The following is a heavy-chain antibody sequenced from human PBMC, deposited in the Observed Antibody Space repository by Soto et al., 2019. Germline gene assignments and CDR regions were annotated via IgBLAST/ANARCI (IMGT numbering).Heavy chain of an antibody. Sequence: EVQLLESGGGLVQPGGSLRLSCAASGFTFTSYDMSWVRQATGKGLEWVSTVSGGGDGTYYADSVKGRFSTSRDNSRNTVYLQMNSLRAEDTAVYYCAKKGLGSLATYCNYGDCHYAFDLWGQGTIVTVSS. CDR2: VSGGGDGT. J-gene: IGHJ3*01. V-gene: IGHV3-23*01. CDR1: GFTFTSYD. D-gene: IGHD2-21*02. CDR3: AKKGLGSLATYCNYGDCHYAFDL.